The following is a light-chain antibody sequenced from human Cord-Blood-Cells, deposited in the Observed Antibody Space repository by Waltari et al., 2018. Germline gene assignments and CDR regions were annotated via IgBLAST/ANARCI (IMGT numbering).Light chain of an antibody. J-gene: IGLJ3*02. V-gene: IGLV2-23*02. CDR2: EVS. CDR1: SSDVGRYNL. Sequence: QPALTQPASVSGSPGQSITISCTRTSSDVGRYNLVSWYQQHPGKAPKLMIYEVSKRPSGVSNRFSGSKSGNTASLTISGLQAEDEADYYCCSYAGSSTWVFGGGTKLTVL. CDR3: CSYAGSSTWV.